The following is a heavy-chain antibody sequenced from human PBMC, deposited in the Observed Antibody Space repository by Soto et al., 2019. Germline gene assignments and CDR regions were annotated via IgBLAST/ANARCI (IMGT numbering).Heavy chain of an antibody. J-gene: IGHJ6*03. V-gene: IGHV3-30*18. CDR1: AFTFSSYG. Sequence: QVQLVESGGGVVQPGRSQRLSCAASAFTFSSYGMHWGRQAPGKGLEWVAVISYDGSNEYYADSVKGRFTISRDNSKNTLYLQMNSLRAEDTAVYYCAKDPNSSGWYGYYYYYYMDVWGKGTTVTVSS. CDR2: ISYDGSNE. CDR3: AKDPNSSGWYGYYYYYYMDV. D-gene: IGHD6-19*01.